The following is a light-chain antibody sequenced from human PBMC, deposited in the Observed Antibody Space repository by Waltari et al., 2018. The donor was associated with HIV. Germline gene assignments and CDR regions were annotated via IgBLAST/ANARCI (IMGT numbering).Light chain of an antibody. Sequence: QPTLTQPASVSGFPGQSITISCTGTASNLGTYQLLSGFQQVPDKAPKLIIYEGTKRPSGISSRFSASKFDNTASLTISGLQVEDEATYFCSSYAGSPDWIFGGGTKVTVL. CDR3: SSYAGSPDWI. V-gene: IGLV2-23*01. CDR1: ASNLGTYQL. CDR2: EGT. J-gene: IGLJ2*01.